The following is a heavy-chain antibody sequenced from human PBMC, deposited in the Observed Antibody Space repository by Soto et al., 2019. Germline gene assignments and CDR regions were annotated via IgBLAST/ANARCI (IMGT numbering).Heavy chain of an antibody. CDR2: IYYSGTT. CDR1: GGSISSGGYY. V-gene: IGHV4-31*03. CDR3: AASCVACGGFNYYGMDV. Sequence: QVQLQESGPGLVKPSQTLSLTCTVSGGSISSGGYYWYWIRQHPGKGLEWIGYIYYSGTTYYNPSLKCRVRISVATSKNQFSLKLSSVTAADTAVYYCAASCVACGGFNYYGMDVWGQGTTVTVSS. D-gene: IGHD2-21*01. J-gene: IGHJ6*02.